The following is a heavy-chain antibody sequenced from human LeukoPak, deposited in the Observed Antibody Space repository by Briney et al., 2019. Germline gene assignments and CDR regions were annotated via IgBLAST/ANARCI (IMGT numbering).Heavy chain of an antibody. CDR1: GGSISGYY. V-gene: IGHV4-59*08. CDR3: ARRSSGLDY. Sequence: SETLSLTCTVSGGSISGYYWSWIRQPPGKGLEWIGYIYYSGSTNYNPSLKSRVTISVDTSKNQFSLKLSSVTAADTAVYYCARRSSGLDYWGQGTLVTVSS. CDR2: IYYSGST. D-gene: IGHD6-19*01. J-gene: IGHJ4*02.